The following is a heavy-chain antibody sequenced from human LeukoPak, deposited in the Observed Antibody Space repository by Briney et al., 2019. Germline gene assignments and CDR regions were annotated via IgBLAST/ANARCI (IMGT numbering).Heavy chain of an antibody. J-gene: IGHJ1*01. Sequence: NHGESLKISCKGSGYSFSDYWIGWVRQMPGKGLELMGIIYPGDSDTRYRPSFQGQVTISADKSIRTAYLQWSSLKASDTAMYCCARLHGDYAYFQPWGQGTLVTVSS. CDR2: IYPGDSDT. D-gene: IGHD4-17*01. CDR1: GYSFSDYW. CDR3: ARLHGDYAYFQP. V-gene: IGHV5-51*01.